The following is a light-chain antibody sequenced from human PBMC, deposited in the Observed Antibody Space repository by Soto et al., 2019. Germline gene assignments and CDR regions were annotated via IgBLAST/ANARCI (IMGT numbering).Light chain of an antibody. CDR1: QSIGTF. J-gene: IGKJ5*01. Sequence: EIVLTQSPATLSLSPGERATLSCRASQSIGTFFAWYQQKPGQAPRLLIYDASNRATGIPARFSGSGSGTDFTLTISSLEPEDFAVYYCQQYNNWPPQITFGQGTRLEIK. CDR3: QQYNNWPPQIT. CDR2: DAS. V-gene: IGKV3-11*01.